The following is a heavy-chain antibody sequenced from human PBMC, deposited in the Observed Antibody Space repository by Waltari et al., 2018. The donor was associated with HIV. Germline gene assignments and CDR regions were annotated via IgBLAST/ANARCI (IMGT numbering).Heavy chain of an antibody. CDR2: IKQDGSEK. CDR1: GFTFSSYW. Sequence: EVQLVESGGGLVQPGGSLSLSCAASGFTFSSYWMRWVRQAPGKGLEWVANIKQDGSEKNYVDSVKGRFTISRDNAKNSLYLQMNSLRVEDTAVYYCARPIGRGQDYWGQGTLVTVSS. CDR3: ARPIGRGQDY. J-gene: IGHJ4*02. V-gene: IGHV3-7*01.